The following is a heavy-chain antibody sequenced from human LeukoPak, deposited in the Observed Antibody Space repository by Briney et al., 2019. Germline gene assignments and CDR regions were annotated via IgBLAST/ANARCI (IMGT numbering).Heavy chain of an antibody. D-gene: IGHD6-6*01. Sequence: GSLRLSCAASGFTVKNAWMSWVRQAPGKGLEWVGRIKKKADGGTTDYAAPVKGRFAISRDDSKNTLYLQMNSLKTEDTAVYYCTTGRSSDYFDYWGQGTLVTVSS. CDR3: TTGRSSDYFDY. V-gene: IGHV3-15*01. J-gene: IGHJ4*02. CDR2: IKKKADGGTT. CDR1: GFTVKNAW.